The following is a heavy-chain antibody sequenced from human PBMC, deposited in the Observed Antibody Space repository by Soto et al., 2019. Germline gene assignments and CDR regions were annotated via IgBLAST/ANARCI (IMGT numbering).Heavy chain of an antibody. D-gene: IGHD1-26*01. Sequence: EVQLVESGGKLVKPGWSLRLSCAASGFTFTNAWISLVRQGPGKGLEWVGRIKGKTDAATTDYAAAVKGRITISKEDSKNSLYLEMNCLKTEDTAVYYGPTEIRVGGNGDNWGHGTVVTVSS. V-gene: IGHV3-15*01. J-gene: IGHJ4*01. CDR2: IKGKTDAATT. CDR1: GFTFTNAW. CDR3: PTEIRVGGNGDN.